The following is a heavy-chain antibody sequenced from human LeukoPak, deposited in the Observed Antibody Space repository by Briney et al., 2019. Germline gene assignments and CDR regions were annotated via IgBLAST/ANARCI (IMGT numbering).Heavy chain of an antibody. J-gene: IGHJ6*02. CDR3: GRDMDV. CDR2: INQDGSEK. Sequence: GGSLRLSCAASGFTFSTYWMSWVRQAPGKGLEWVANINQDGSEKNYVDSVKGRFTISRDNAKDSLSLQMNSLRAEDTAVYYCGRDMDVWGQGTTVTVSS. V-gene: IGHV3-7*01. CDR1: GFTFSTYW.